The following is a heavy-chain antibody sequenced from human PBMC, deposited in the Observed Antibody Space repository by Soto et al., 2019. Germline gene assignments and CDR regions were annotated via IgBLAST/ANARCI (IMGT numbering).Heavy chain of an antibody. J-gene: IGHJ6*03. D-gene: IGHD2-2*01. CDR1: GFTFSSYG. CDR3: ARGIPDIVVVPAAISYYYMDV. V-gene: IGHV3-33*01. Sequence: GGSLRLSCAASGFTFSSYGMRWVRQAPGKGLEWVAVIWYDGSNKYYADSVKGRFTISRDNSKNTLYLQMNSLRAEDTAVYYCARGIPDIVVVPAAISYYYMDVWGKGTTVTVSS. CDR2: IWYDGSNK.